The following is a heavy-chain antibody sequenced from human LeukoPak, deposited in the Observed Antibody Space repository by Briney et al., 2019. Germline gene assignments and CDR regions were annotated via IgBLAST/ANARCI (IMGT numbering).Heavy chain of an antibody. D-gene: IGHD3-22*01. CDR2: ISGSGGST. J-gene: IGHJ4*02. V-gene: IGHV3-23*01. Sequence: GGSLRLSCAASGFTFSSYAMSWVRQAPGKGLEWVSAISGSGGSTYYADSVKGRFTISRDNSKNTLYLQMNSLRAEDTAVYYCAKELRFGITMIVVARYYFDYWSQGTLVTVSS. CDR1: GFTFSSYA. CDR3: AKELRFGITMIVVARYYFDY.